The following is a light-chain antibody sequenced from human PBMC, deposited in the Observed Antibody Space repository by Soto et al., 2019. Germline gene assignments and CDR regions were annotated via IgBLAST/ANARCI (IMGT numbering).Light chain of an antibody. V-gene: IGKV3-20*01. CDR2: GAS. CDR1: ESVTTFY. J-gene: IGKJ4*01. CDR3: QQYGSSSGLT. Sequence: PGQRATLSCRASESVTTFYLAWYQQKPGQAPRLLIYGASSRATGIPDRFSGSGSGTDFTLTINRLEPEDFAVYYCQQYGSSSGLTFGGGTKVEI.